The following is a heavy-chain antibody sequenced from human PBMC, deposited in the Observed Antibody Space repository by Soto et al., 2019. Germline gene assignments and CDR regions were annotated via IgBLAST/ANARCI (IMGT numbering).Heavy chain of an antibody. CDR3: ASRIAAAGYFDY. Sequence: GGSPRLSCAASGFTSSDYYMSWIRQAPGKGLEWVSYISSSSSYTNYADSVKGRFTISRDNAKNSLYLQMNSLRAEDTAVYYCASRIAAAGYFDYWGQGTLVTVSS. J-gene: IGHJ4*02. CDR2: ISSSSSYT. D-gene: IGHD6-13*01. V-gene: IGHV3-11*03. CDR1: GFTSSDYY.